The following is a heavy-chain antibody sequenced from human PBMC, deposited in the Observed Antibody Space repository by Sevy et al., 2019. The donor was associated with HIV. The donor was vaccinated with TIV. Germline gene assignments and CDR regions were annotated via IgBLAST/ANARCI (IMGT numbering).Heavy chain of an antibody. J-gene: IGHJ6*02. Sequence: GGSLRLSCAASGFGFSSHAMSWVRQAPGKGLEWVSAIRSTGDSTYYADSVKGRFTISRDNSKNTVYVEMTSLRADDTAIYYCAKSIRPDIVVSAAHHTYYYGMDVWGQGTTVTVSS. CDR2: IRSTGDST. V-gene: IGHV3-23*01. CDR3: AKSIRPDIVVSAAHHTYYYGMDV. D-gene: IGHD2-2*01. CDR1: GFGFSSHA.